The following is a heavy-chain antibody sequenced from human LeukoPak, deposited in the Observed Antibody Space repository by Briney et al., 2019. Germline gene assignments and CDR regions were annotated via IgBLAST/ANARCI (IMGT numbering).Heavy chain of an antibody. CDR3: ARDSGSTPYFDY. V-gene: IGHV4-59*01. D-gene: IGHD1-26*01. CDR2: IYYSGST. Sequence: WLGYIYYSGSTNYNPSLKSRVTISVDTSKNQFSLKLSSVTAADTAVYYCARDSGSTPYFDYWGQGTLVTVSS. J-gene: IGHJ4*02.